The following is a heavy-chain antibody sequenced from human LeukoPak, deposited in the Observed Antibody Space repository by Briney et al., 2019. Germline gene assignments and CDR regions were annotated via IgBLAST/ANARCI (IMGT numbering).Heavy chain of an antibody. V-gene: IGHV1-69*13. J-gene: IGHJ4*02. CDR1: GGTFSSYA. CDR2: IIPIFGTA. CDR3: ARDEDYYDSSGYV. Sequence: SVKVSCKASGGTFSSYAISWVRQAPGQGLEWMGGIIPIFGTANYAQKFQGRVTIIADESTSTAYMELSSLRSEDTAVYYCARDEDYYDSSGYVWGLGTLVTVSS. D-gene: IGHD3-22*01.